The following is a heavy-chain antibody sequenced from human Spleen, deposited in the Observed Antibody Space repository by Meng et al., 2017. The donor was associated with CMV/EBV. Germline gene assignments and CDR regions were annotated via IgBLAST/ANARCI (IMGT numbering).Heavy chain of an antibody. CDR1: GGSISGYF. Sequence: ETLSLTCTVSGGSISGYFWTWIRQSPGKGLGWVANIKEDGNEKNYVDSVKGRFTISRDNDKNSLYLQMNSLRVEDTAVYYCARGRFDPWGQGTLVTVSS. J-gene: IGHJ5*02. CDR2: IKEDGNEK. V-gene: IGHV3-7*01. CDR3: ARGRFDP.